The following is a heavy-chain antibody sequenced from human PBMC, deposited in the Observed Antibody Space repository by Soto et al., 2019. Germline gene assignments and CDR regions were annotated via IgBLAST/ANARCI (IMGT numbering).Heavy chain of an antibody. D-gene: IGHD5-18*01. Sequence: SVKVSCKASGGTFSSYAISWVRQAPGQGLEWMGGIIPIFGTANYAQKFQGRVTITADESTSTAYIELSSLRSEDTAVYYCARAHTAMALINFDYWGQGTLVTVSS. J-gene: IGHJ4*02. CDR1: GGTFSSYA. V-gene: IGHV1-69*01. CDR3: ARAHTAMALINFDY. CDR2: IIPIFGTA.